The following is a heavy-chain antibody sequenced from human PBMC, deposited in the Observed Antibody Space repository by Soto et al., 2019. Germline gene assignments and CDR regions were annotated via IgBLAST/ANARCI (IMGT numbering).Heavy chain of an antibody. CDR3: ARVVLPRIYYYYYYMDV. D-gene: IGHD2-2*01. Sequence: PSVKVSCKASGYTFSSYGISWVRQAPGQGLEWMGWISVYNGNTNYAQKLQGRVTMTTDTSTGTAYMELRSLRSDDTAVYYCARVVLPRIYYYYYYMDVWGKGTTVTVSS. CDR1: GYTFSSYG. V-gene: IGHV1-18*01. CDR2: ISVYNGNT. J-gene: IGHJ6*03.